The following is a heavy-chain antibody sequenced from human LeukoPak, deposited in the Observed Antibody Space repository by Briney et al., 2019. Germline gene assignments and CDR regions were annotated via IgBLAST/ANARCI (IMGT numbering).Heavy chain of an antibody. Sequence: SETLSLTCTVSGGSISSSSYYWGWIRQPPGKGLEWIGSIYYSGSTYYNPSLKSRVTISVDTSKNQFSLKLSSVTAADTAVYYCARVMLGIPNTPFDYWGQGTLVTVSS. CDR3: ARVMLGIPNTPFDY. D-gene: IGHD7-27*01. CDR2: IYYSGST. V-gene: IGHV4-39*07. J-gene: IGHJ4*02. CDR1: GGSISSSSYY.